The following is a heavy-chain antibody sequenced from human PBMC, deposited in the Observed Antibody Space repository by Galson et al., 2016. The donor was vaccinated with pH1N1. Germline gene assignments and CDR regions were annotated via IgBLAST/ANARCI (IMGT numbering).Heavy chain of an antibody. D-gene: IGHD6-19*01. CDR2: VSGDATRT. V-gene: IGHV3-23*01. CDR3: AKDGPSGSSGWSSYYFDS. CDR1: GFIFSNYA. J-gene: IGHJ4*02. Sequence: SLRLSCAASGFIFSNYAISWVRQAPGMGLEWVSVVSGDATRTYYADSVKGRFTISRDNSKNTLYLQMNSLRVDDTAVYYCAKDGPSGSSGWSSYYFDSWGQGTLVTVSS.